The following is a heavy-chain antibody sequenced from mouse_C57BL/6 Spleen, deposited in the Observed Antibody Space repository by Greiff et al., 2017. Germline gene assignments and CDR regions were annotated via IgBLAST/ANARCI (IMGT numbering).Heavy chain of an antibody. CDR1: GYTFTSYW. CDR3: AREGFYGSSSSWFAY. V-gene: IGHV1-64*01. CDR2: IHPNSGST. J-gene: IGHJ3*01. D-gene: IGHD1-1*01. Sequence: QVQLQQPGAELVKPGASVKLSCKASGYTFTSYWMHWVKQRPGQGLEWIGMIHPNSGSTNYNEKFKSKATLTVDKSSSTAYMQLSSLTSEDSAVYYCAREGFYGSSSSWFAYWGQGTLVTVS.